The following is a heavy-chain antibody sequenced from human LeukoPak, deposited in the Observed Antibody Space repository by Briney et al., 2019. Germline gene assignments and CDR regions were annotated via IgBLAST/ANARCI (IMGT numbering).Heavy chain of an antibody. D-gene: IGHD4-17*01. V-gene: IGHV1-24*01. CDR2: FDPEDGET. CDR3: ARGSYGDYSFDY. CDR1: GYTLTELS. Sequence: ASVKVSCKVSGYTLTELSMHWVRQAPGKGLEWMGGFDPEDGETIYAQKFQGRVTMTEDTSTDTAYMELSSLRSDDTAVYYCARGSYGDYSFDYWGQGTLVTVSS. J-gene: IGHJ4*02.